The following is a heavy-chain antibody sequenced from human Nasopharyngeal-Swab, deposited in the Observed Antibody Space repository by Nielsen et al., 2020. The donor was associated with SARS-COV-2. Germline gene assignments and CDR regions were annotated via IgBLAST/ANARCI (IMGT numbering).Heavy chain of an antibody. CDR2: IKSKTDGGTT. V-gene: IGHV3-15*01. Sequence: GGSLRLSCAASGITFSNAWMSWVRQAPGKGLEWVGRIKSKTDGGTTDYAAPVKGRFTISRDDSKNTLYLQMNSLKTEDTAVYYCTTVEYCSSTSCLFDPWGQGTLVTVSS. D-gene: IGHD2-2*01. J-gene: IGHJ5*02. CDR3: TTVEYCSSTSCLFDP. CDR1: GITFSNAW.